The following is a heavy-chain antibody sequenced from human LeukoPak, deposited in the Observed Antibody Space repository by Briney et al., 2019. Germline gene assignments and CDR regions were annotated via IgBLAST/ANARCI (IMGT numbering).Heavy chain of an antibody. D-gene: IGHD3-22*01. J-gene: IGHJ4*02. Sequence: SVKVSCKASGGTFSSYEISWVRQAPGQGLEWMGGIIPMFGTAKYAQKFQGRVTITADKSTSTAYMELSSLRSEDTAVYYCARAEYYYDSSGYSLNFDYWGQGTLVTVSS. CDR3: ARAEYYYDSSGYSLNFDY. CDR2: IIPMFGTA. CDR1: GGTFSSYE. V-gene: IGHV1-69*06.